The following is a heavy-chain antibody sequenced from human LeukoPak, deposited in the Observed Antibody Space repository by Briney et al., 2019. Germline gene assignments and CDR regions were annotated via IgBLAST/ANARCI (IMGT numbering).Heavy chain of an antibody. CDR2: IKPDGSEK. CDR1: GFTFSSYS. J-gene: IGHJ4*02. D-gene: IGHD4-17*01. Sequence: TGGSLRLSCAASGFTFSSYSMNWVRQAPGKGLEWVANIKPDGSEKNYVDSVKGRFTISRDNAKNSLYLQMNSLRAEDTAVYYCARGTTVTYVFDSWGQGNLVTVSS. CDR3: ARGTTVTYVFDS. V-gene: IGHV3-7*03.